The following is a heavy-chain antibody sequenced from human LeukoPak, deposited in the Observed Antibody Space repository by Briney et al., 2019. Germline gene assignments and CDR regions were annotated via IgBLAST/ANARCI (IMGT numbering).Heavy chain of an antibody. CDR3: ASWTRPGHY. J-gene: IGHJ4*02. D-gene: IGHD3/OR15-3a*01. Sequence: GGSLRLSCAASGFTFSSYSMNWVRQAPGKGLEWVSSISSSSSYIYYADSVKGRFTISRDNAKNSLYLQKNSLRAEDTAVYYCASWTRPGHYWGQGTLVTVSS. CDR2: ISSSSSYI. CDR1: GFTFSSYS. V-gene: IGHV3-21*01.